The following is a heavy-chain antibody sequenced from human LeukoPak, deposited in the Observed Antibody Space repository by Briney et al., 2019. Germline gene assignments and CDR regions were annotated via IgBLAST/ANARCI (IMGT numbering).Heavy chain of an antibody. CDR2: ISGDGGSA. V-gene: IGHV3-43*02. J-gene: IGHJ4*02. CDR1: GFTFDDYA. D-gene: IGHD6-19*01. Sequence: PGGSLRLSCAASGFTFDDYAMHWVRQAPGKGLEWVSLISGDGGSAYYADSVKGRFTISRDNSKNSLYLQMNSLRTEDTALYYCAKAGYSSGWYHYYFDYLGQGTLVTVSS. CDR3: AKAGYSSGWYHYYFDY.